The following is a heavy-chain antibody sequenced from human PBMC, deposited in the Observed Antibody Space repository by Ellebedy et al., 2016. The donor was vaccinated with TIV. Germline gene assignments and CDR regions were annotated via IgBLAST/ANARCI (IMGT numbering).Heavy chain of an antibody. D-gene: IGHD3-10*01. CDR2: IYYSGST. CDR3: ARLGITMVRGVIGS. Sequence: MPSETLSLTCTVSGGSISSSSYYWGWIRQPPGKGLEWIGSIYYSGSTYYNPSLKSRVTISVDTSKNQFSLKLSPVTAADTAVYYCARLGITMVRGVIGSWGQGTLVTVSS. V-gene: IGHV4-39*01. J-gene: IGHJ5*02. CDR1: GGSISSSSYY.